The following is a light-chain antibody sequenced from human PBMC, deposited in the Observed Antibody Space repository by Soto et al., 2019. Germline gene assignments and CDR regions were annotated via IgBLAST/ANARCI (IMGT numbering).Light chain of an antibody. J-gene: IGKJ1*01. CDR1: QSVSSSY. CDR2: GAS. V-gene: IGKV3-20*01. Sequence: EIVLTQSSGTLSLSPGERATLSCRASQSVSSSYLAWYQQKPGQAPRLLIYGASSRATGIPDRFSGSGSGTDFTLTISRLEPEDFAVYYCQQYNNRPRTFGQGTKVDIK. CDR3: QQYNNRPRT.